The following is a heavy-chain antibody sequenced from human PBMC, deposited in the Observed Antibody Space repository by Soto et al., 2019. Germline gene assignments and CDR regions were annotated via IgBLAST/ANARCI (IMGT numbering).Heavy chain of an antibody. Sequence: GGSLRLSCAASGFTFSSYGMHWVRQAPGKGLEWVAVISYDGSNKYYADSVKGRFTISRDNSKNTLYLQMNSLRAEDTAVYYCAKERDVVVVAAPFAYWGQGTLVTVSS. V-gene: IGHV3-30*18. J-gene: IGHJ4*02. CDR3: AKERDVVVVAAPFAY. D-gene: IGHD2-15*01. CDR2: ISYDGSNK. CDR1: GFTFSSYG.